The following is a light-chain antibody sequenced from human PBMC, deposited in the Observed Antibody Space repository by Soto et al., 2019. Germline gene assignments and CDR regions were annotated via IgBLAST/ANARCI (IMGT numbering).Light chain of an antibody. CDR3: SSYAGSILYV. V-gene: IGLV2-8*01. J-gene: IGLJ1*01. CDR1: SSDVGGYNY. Sequence: SVLTQPPSASGSPGQSVTISCTGTSSDVGGYNYVSWYQQYTGKAPKLMIYEVNKRPSGVPDRFSGSKSGNTASLTVSGLQAEDEADYYCSSYAGSILYVFGTGTKVTVL. CDR2: EVN.